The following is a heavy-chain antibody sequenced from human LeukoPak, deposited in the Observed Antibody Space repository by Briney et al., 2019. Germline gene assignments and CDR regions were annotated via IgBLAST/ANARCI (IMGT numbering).Heavy chain of an antibody. CDR1: GFTFSSYA. J-gene: IGHJ4*02. Sequence: GSPRLSCAASGFTFSSYAMSWVCQAPRKGLEWVSAISCSGGSTYYADSVKGRFTISRDNSKNTLYLQMNSLRAEDTAVYYCAKSPLYSRPNYFDYWGQGTLDTVPS. CDR2: ISCSGGST. CDR3: AKSPLYSRPNYFDY. D-gene: IGHD6-13*01. V-gene: IGHV3-23*01.